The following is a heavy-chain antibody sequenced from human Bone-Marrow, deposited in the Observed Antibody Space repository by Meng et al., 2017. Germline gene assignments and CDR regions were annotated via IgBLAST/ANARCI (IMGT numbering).Heavy chain of an antibody. J-gene: IGHJ1*01. D-gene: IGHD3-22*01. CDR1: GYSISSGYY. CDR3: ARTPYYYDSSGYKEYFQH. V-gene: IGHV4-38-2*02. Sequence: SETLSLTCTVSGYSISSGYYWGWIRQPPGKGLEWIGSIYHSGSTYYNPSLKSRVTISVDTPKNQFSLKLSSVTAADTAVYYCARTPYYYDSSGYKEYFQHWGQGTLVTVSS. CDR2: IYHSGST.